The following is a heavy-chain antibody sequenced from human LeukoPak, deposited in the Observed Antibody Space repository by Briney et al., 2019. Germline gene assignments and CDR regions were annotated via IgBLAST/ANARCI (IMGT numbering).Heavy chain of an antibody. Sequence: SETLSLTCTVSGGSMSSHYWSWNRQPPGKGLEYIGYIHDSGSTNYSPSFKSRVTISLDTSKNQFSLKLRSVTAADTAVYYCARLGMDTNYYYHYMDVWGKGTTVTVSS. CDR2: IHDSGST. CDR3: ARLGMDTNYYYHYMDV. J-gene: IGHJ6*03. V-gene: IGHV4-59*11. D-gene: IGHD5-18*01. CDR1: GGSMSSHY.